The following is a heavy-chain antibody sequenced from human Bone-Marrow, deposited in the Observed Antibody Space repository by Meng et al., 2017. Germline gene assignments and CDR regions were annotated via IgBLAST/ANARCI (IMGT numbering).Heavy chain of an antibody. Sequence: GGSLRLSCAASGFTFSNAWMSWVRQAPGKGLEWVGFIRSKAYGGTTEYAASVKGRFTISRDDSKSIAYLQMNSLKTEDTAVYYCTRVVTGDYWGQGTLVTVSS. CDR1: GFTFSNAW. J-gene: IGHJ4*02. D-gene: IGHD3-10*01. V-gene: IGHV3-49*04. CDR2: IRSKAYGGTT. CDR3: TRVVTGDY.